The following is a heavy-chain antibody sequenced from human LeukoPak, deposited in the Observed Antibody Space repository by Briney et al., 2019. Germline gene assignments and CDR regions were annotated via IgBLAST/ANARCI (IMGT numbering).Heavy chain of an antibody. Sequence: ASVKVSCKASGYTFTSYGISWVRQAPGQGLEWIGWISAYNGNTNYAQKLQGRVTMTTDTSTSTAYMELRRLRSDDTAVYYCARGGYDFWSGYTTPYYFDYWGQGTLVTVSS. J-gene: IGHJ4*02. CDR1: GYTFTSYG. CDR2: ISAYNGNT. CDR3: ARGGYDFWSGYTTPYYFDY. V-gene: IGHV1-18*01. D-gene: IGHD3-3*01.